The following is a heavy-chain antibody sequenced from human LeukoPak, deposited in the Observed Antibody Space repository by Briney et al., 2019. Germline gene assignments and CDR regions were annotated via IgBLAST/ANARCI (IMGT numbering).Heavy chain of an antibody. D-gene: IGHD3-10*01. CDR3: ARPLLYYYGSETYFWFDL. J-gene: IGHJ5*02. V-gene: IGHV3-7*01. Sequence: GGSLRLSCAASGFTFSSYGMSWVRQAPGKGLEWVASIKQDGSEKYYVDSVKGRFTISRDSAENTVYLQMKSLKGEDTAFYYCARPLLYYYGSETYFWFDLWGQGTLVTVSS. CDR1: GFTFSSYG. CDR2: IKQDGSEK.